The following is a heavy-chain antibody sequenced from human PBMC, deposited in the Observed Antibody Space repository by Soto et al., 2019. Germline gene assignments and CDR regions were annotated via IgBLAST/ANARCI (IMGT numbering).Heavy chain of an antibody. CDR3: ARGDREDILVVVGARPGEYGIDI. V-gene: IGHV3-30-3*01. CDR1: GFTFRNYA. CDR2: IAYDGSNA. D-gene: IGHD2-15*01. Sequence: QVQLVESGGGVVQPGGSLRLSCAASGFTFRNYAMHWVRQAPGKGLECLAVIAYDGSNAFYRDSVKGRFNISRDNSKNTLYLHMNSLRSEDTGVYYCARGDREDILVVVGARPGEYGIDIWGQGTTVTVYS. J-gene: IGHJ6*02.